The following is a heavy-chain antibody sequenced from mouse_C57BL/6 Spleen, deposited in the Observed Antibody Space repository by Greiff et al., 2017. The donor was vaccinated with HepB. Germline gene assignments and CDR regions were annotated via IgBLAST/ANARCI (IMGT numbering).Heavy chain of an antibody. CDR2: ISDGGSYT. V-gene: IGHV5-4*01. CDR3: ARDTYYGNYAYFEV. CDR1: GFTFSSYA. J-gene: IGHJ1*03. D-gene: IGHD2-10*01. Sequence: EVQRVESGGGLVKPGGSLKLSCAASGFTFSSYAMSWVRQTPEKRLEWVATISDGGSYTYYPDNVKGRFTISRDNAKNNLYLQMSHLKSEDTAMYYCARDTYYGNYAYFEVWGTGTTVTVSS.